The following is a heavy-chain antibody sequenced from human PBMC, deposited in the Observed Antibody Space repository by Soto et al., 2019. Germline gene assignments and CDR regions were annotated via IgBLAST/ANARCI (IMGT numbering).Heavy chain of an antibody. Sequence: ASVKVSCKASGYTFTSYGISWVRQAPGQGLEWMGWISAYDGNTNYAQKLQGRVTMTTDTSTSTAYMELRSLRSDDTAVYYCARRRITMVRGVIISSDWFDPWGKGTLVTVSS. CDR2: ISAYDGNT. V-gene: IGHV1-18*01. J-gene: IGHJ5*02. CDR1: GYTFTSYG. D-gene: IGHD3-10*01. CDR3: ARRRITMVRGVIISSDWFDP.